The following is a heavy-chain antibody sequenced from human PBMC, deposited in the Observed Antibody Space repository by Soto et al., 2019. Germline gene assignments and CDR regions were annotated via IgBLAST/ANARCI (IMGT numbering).Heavy chain of an antibody. CDR1: GGSFSGYY. CDR3: ARGGIVVVVAARGYYYYMDV. V-gene: IGHV4-34*01. Sequence: PSETLSLTCAVYGGSFSGYYWSWIRQPPGKGLEWIGEINHSGSTNYNPSLKSRVTISVDTSKNQFSLKLSSVTAADTAVYYCARGGIVVVVAARGYYYYMDVWGKGTTVTVSS. D-gene: IGHD2-15*01. CDR2: INHSGST. J-gene: IGHJ6*03.